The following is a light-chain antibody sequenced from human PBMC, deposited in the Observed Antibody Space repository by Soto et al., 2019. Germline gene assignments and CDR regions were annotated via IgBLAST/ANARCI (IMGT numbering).Light chain of an antibody. V-gene: IGKV3-20*01. J-gene: IGKJ1*01. CDR1: QSVVSSY. Sequence: EIVLTQSPGTLSLSPGERATLSCRASQSVVSSYLAWYQQKPGQAPRLLIFAASSRATGIPGRFSGSGSGTDFTLTISRLEPEDFAVYFCQQHGSSPRTFGQGTKVDIK. CDR3: QQHGSSPRT. CDR2: AAS.